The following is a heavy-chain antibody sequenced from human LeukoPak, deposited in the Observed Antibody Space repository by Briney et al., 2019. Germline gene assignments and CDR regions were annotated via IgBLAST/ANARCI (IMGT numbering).Heavy chain of an antibody. CDR2: IYYSGST. CDR3: ARDETYYYDSSEKHDAFDI. CDR1: GGSISSGGYY. V-gene: IGHV4-39*01. J-gene: IGHJ3*02. D-gene: IGHD3-22*01. Sequence: KPSETLSLTCTVSGGSISSGGYYWGWIRQPPGKGLEWIGSIYYSGSTYQNPSLKSRVTISVDTSKNQFSLKLSSVTAADTAVYYCARDETYYYDSSEKHDAFDIWGQGTMVTVSS.